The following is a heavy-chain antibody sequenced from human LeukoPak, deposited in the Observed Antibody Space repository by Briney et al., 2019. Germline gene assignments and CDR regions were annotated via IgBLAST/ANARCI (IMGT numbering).Heavy chain of an antibody. V-gene: IGHV4-39*07. J-gene: IGHJ4*02. D-gene: IGHD3-3*01. CDR1: GGSISGSSYY. CDR2: IYYSGST. CDR3: ARRTRLRFLEWLSTTEYYFDY. Sequence: SETLSLTCTVSGGSISGSSYYWGWIRQPPGKGLEWIGSIYYSGSTYYNPSLKSRVTISVDTSKNQFSLKLSSVTAADTAVYYCARRTRLRFLEWLSTTEYYFDYWGQGTLVTVSS.